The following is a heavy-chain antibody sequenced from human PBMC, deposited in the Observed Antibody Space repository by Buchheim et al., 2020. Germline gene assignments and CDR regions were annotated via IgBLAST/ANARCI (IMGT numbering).Heavy chain of an antibody. CDR1: GGSFSGYY. Sequence: QVQLQQWGAGLLKPSETLSLTCAVYGGSFSGYYWSWIRQPPGKGLEWIGEINHSGSTNSNPSLKSRVTISVDTSKNQFSLKLSSVTAADTAVYYCARGGGYRYGYSYYYYGMDVWGQGTT. D-gene: IGHD5-18*01. CDR3: ARGGGYRYGYSYYYYGMDV. J-gene: IGHJ6*02. CDR2: INHSGST. V-gene: IGHV4-34*01.